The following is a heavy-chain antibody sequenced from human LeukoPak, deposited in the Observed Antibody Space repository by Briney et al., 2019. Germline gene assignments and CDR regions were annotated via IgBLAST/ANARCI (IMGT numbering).Heavy chain of an antibody. CDR1: GGSISSYY. V-gene: IGHV4-59*01. CDR2: IYYSGST. Sequence: SETLSLTCTVSGGSISSYYWSWIRQPPGKGLEWIGYIYYSGSTKYNPSLKSRVTISVDASKTQFSLKLNSVTAADTTVYYCARGSRELYYFDYWGQGTLVTVSS. D-gene: IGHD1-7*01. J-gene: IGHJ4*02. CDR3: ARGSRELYYFDY.